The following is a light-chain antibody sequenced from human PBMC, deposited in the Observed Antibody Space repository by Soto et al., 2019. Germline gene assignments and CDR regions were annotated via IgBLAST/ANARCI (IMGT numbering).Light chain of an antibody. V-gene: IGKV1-6*01. Sequence: ATQMTQSPSSLSASVGDRITITCRASRDIGSDLSWYQQKPGKAPTLLIYAASNLQSEVPSRFRGSRSGTELTITVSRLQHEDFATYYCVHDHDDSWTFGQGTKVDIK. CDR3: VHDHDDSWT. CDR1: RDIGSD. J-gene: IGKJ1*01. CDR2: AAS.